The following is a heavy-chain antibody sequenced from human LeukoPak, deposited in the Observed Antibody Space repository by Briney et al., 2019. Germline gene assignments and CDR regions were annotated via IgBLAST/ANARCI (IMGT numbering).Heavy chain of an antibody. Sequence: GASVKVSCKASGYTFTGYYIHWVRQAPGQGLEWMGIINPSGGSTSYAQKFQGRVTMTRDTSTSTVYMELSSLRSEDTAVYYCARFGDSSGYNEYWYFDLWGRGTLVTVSS. CDR2: INPSGGST. CDR1: GYTFTGYY. J-gene: IGHJ2*01. D-gene: IGHD3-22*01. V-gene: IGHV1-46*01. CDR3: ARFGDSSGYNEYWYFDL.